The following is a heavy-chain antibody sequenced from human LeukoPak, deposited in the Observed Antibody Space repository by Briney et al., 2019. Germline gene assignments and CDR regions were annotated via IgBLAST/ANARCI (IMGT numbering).Heavy chain of an antibody. CDR3: ARTSHYVDIAATIPCGIYYFDY. D-gene: IGHD5-12*01. Sequence: PGGSLRLSCAASGFTFSSYGMSWVRQAPGKGLEWVSAISGSGGSTYYADSVKGRFTISRDNSKNTLYLQMNSLRAEDTAVYYCARTSHYVDIAATIPCGIYYFDYWGQGTLVTVSS. CDR1: GFTFSSYG. CDR2: ISGSGGST. V-gene: IGHV3-23*01. J-gene: IGHJ4*02.